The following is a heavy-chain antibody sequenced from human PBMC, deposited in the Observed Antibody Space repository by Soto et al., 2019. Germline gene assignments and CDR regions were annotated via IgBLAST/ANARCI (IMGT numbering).Heavy chain of an antibody. CDR3: ARGGYCSSTSCLMGDY. CDR1: GYTFTSYD. Sequence: GASVKGSCKASGYTFTSYDINWVRQATGQGLEWMGWMNPNSGNTGYAQKFQGRVTMTRNTSISTAYMELSSLRSEDTAVYYCARGGYCSSTSCLMGDYWGQGTLVTVSS. CDR2: MNPNSGNT. D-gene: IGHD2-2*01. V-gene: IGHV1-8*01. J-gene: IGHJ4*02.